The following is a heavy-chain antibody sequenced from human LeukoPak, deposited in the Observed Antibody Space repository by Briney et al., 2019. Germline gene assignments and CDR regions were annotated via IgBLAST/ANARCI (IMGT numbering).Heavy chain of an antibody. V-gene: IGHV1-69*13. CDR1: GGTFSRYA. J-gene: IGHJ6*02. CDR3: ARLPLTGYSRGYYYGMDV. CDR2: IIPIFGTA. D-gene: IGHD3-9*01. Sequence: SVKVSCKASGGTFSRYAISWVRQAPGQGLEWMGGIIPIFGTANHAQKSQGRVTITADESTSTAYMELSSLRSEDTAVYYCARLPLTGYSRGYYYGMDVWGQGTTVTVSS.